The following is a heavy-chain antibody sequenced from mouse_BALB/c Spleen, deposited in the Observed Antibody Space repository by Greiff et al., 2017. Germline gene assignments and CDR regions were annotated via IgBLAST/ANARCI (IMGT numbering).Heavy chain of an antibody. CDR1: GFTFRSFG. V-gene: IGHV5-17*02. D-gene: IGHD2-14*01. CDR2: ISSGSSTI. J-gene: IGHJ4*01. Sequence: EVMLVESGGGLVQPGGSRKLSCAASGFTFRSFGMHWVRQAPETGLEWVAYISSGSSTIYYADTVKGRFTISRDNPKNTLFLQMTSLRSEDTAMYYCARESYRYEGYAMDDWGQGTSVTVSS. CDR3: ARESYRYEGYAMDD.